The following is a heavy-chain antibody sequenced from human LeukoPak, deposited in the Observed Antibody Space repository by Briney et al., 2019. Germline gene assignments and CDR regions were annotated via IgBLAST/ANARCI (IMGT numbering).Heavy chain of an antibody. V-gene: IGHV3-33*08. CDR2: IWYDGSNK. D-gene: IGHD6-19*01. CDR1: GFTFSSYG. J-gene: IGHJ3*02. CDR3: ARRDLNLAVAGQDAFDI. Sequence: GRSLRLSCAASGFTFSSYGMHWVRQAPGKGLEWVAFIWYDGSNKYYADSVKGRFTISRDNSKNTLYLQMNSLRAEDTAVYYCARRDLNLAVAGQDAFDIWGQGTMVTVSS.